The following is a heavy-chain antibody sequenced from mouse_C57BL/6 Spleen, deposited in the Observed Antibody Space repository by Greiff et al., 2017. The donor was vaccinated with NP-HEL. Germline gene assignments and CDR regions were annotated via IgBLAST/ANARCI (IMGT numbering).Heavy chain of an antibody. J-gene: IGHJ1*03. D-gene: IGHD2-4*01. Sequence: QVQLKQPGAELVRPGTSVKLSCKASGYTFTSYWMHWVKQRPGQGLEWIGVIDPSDSYTNYNQKFKGKATLTVDTSSSTAYMLLSSLTSEDSAVYYCAGGGLRPHWYFDVWGTGTTVTVSS. V-gene: IGHV1-59*01. CDR2: IDPSDSYT. CDR3: AGGGLRPHWYFDV. CDR1: GYTFTSYW.